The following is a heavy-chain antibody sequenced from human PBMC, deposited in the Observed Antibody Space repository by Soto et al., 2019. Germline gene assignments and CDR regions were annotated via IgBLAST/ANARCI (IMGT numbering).Heavy chain of an antibody. V-gene: IGHV4-4*02. CDR2: IYHSGST. CDR1: GGSISSSNW. D-gene: IGHD6-19*01. J-gene: IGHJ5*02. CDR3: ARVEGDYSSWLDP. Sequence: PSESLSLTCAVSGGSISSSNWWSWVRQPPGKGLEWIGEIYHSGSTNYNPSLESRVTISVDKSKNQFSLKLSSVTAADTAVYYCARVEGDYSSWLDPWGQGTLVTVSS.